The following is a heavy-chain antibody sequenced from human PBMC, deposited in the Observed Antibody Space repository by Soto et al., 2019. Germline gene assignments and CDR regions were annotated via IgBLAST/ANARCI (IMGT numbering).Heavy chain of an antibody. V-gene: IGHV4-59*01. J-gene: IGHJ4*02. Sequence: SETLSLTCTVSGDSINTYTWTWIRQPPGKGLEWIGYIFSSGSTNYNPSLQSRLTMSVDTSKNLFSLKLNSVTAADTAVYYCARGDQELDYWGQGTLVTVS. CDR1: GDSINTYT. CDR3: ARGDQELDY. CDR2: IFSSGST. D-gene: IGHD1-26*01.